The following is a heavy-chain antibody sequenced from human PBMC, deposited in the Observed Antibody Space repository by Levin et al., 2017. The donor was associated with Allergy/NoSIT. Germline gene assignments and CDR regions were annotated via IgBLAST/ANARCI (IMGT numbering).Heavy chain of an antibody. CDR1: GGTFSSYT. Sequence: KISCKASGGTFSSYTISWVRQAPGQGLEWMGRIIPILGIANYAQKFQGRVTITADKSTSTAYMELSSLRSEDTAVYYCASIAGDLSKDVWGQGTTVTVSS. V-gene: IGHV1-69*02. D-gene: IGHD3-16*01. CDR2: IIPILGIA. J-gene: IGHJ6*02. CDR3: ASIAGDLSKDV.